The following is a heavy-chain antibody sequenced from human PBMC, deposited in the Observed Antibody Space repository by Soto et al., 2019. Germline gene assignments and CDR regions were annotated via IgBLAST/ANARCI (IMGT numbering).Heavy chain of an antibody. D-gene: IGHD1-20*01. V-gene: IGHV1-46*01. CDR3: ARPPRYNWKRLDY. Sequence: SVKVSSKAPRYGFTCNYLQWARQSPGQGLEWMGIINPSGGSTSYAQKFQGRVTMTRDTSTSTVYMELSSLRSEDTAVYYCARPPRYNWKRLDYWGQGTLVTVSS. CDR2: INPSGGST. CDR1: RYGFTCNY. J-gene: IGHJ4*02.